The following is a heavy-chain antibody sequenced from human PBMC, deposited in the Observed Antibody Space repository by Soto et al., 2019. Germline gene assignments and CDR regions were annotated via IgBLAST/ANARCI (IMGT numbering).Heavy chain of an antibody. V-gene: IGHV1-2*04. J-gene: IGHJ3*02. CDR1: GYSFAGFY. CDR3: AIILTHSDSFAI. Sequence: VASVKVSCKASGYSFAGFYIHCMRQAPGQGLEWVGSINSNSGATTYAQKFQDSVAMTRDTSVRTAYMDLNRLTSDDTAIYYCAIILTHSDSFAIWGQGTMVTVSS. D-gene: IGHD3-9*01. CDR2: INSNSGAT.